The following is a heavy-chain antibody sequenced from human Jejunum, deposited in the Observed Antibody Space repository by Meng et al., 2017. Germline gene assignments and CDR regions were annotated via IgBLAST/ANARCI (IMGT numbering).Heavy chain of an antibody. CDR1: GVSISSSSYY. CDR3: ARRPTDDWYFDL. V-gene: IGHV4-39*01. Sequence: QWQLQESGPGPVKPSETLSLTCTVSGVSISSSSYYWGWIRQPPGKGLEWIVNIYYTGSTYYNPSLKSRVTISVDTSKNQFSLKLSSVTAADTAVYYCARRPTDDWYFDLWGRGTLVTVSS. J-gene: IGHJ2*01. CDR2: IYYTGST.